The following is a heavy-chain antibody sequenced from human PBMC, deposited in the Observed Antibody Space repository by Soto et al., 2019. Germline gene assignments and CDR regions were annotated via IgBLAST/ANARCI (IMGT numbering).Heavy chain of an antibody. CDR1: GYTFTSYG. D-gene: IGHD6-13*01. J-gene: IGHJ4*02. CDR3: ARDVDSSSWYKFDY. CDR2: ISAYNGNT. V-gene: IGHV1-18*01. Sequence: ASVKVSCKASGYTFTSYGISWVRQAPGQGLEWMGWISAYNGNTNYAQKLQGRVTMTTDTSTSTAYMELRSLRSDDTAVYYCARDVDSSSWYKFDYWGQGTLVTVSS.